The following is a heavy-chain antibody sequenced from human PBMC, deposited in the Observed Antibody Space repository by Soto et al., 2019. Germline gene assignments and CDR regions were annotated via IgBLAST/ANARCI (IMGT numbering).Heavy chain of an antibody. Sequence: QMQLQESGSGLVKPSQTLSLTCAFSGGSISSGGYYWSWIRQPPGKGLEWIGYIYHSWSTYYNPSLTRRCTRSACRSKNQFSMTVSSVTAADTAVYNRAAGGGLPRYYWAKRTLITVSS. J-gene: IGHJ4*02. CDR2: IYHSWST. CDR3: AAGGGLPRYY. V-gene: IGHV4-30-2*01. CDR1: GGSISSGGYY. D-gene: IGHD5-12*01.